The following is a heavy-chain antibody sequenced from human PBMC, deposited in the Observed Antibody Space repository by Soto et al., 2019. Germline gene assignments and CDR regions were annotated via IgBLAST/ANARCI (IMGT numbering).Heavy chain of an antibody. J-gene: IGHJ6*02. CDR2: IIPIFGTA. D-gene: IGHD2-15*01. CDR1: GGTFSSYA. Sequence: QVQLVQSGAEVKKPGSSVKVSCKAPGGTFSSYAISWVRQAPGQGLEWMGGIIPIFGTANYAQKLQGRVKITADESTSTGYIELSSLRSEDTAVYYCARSQSGRSILVINYVDCYGIEGWGQGTIVIVTS. CDR3: ARSQSGRSILVINYVDCYGIEG. V-gene: IGHV1-69*01.